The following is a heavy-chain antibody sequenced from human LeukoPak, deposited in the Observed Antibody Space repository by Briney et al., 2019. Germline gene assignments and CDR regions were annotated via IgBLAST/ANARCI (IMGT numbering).Heavy chain of an antibody. CDR3: AKVAIHGLNGDYRYFDY. J-gene: IGHJ4*02. D-gene: IGHD4-17*01. CDR2: INWNGDST. CDR1: GFTFDDYG. Sequence: GGSLRLSCAASGFTFDDYGMSWGRQAPGKGLEWGSNINWNGDSTGYADSVKGRFIISRDNAKNFLYLQMNSLRAEDTALYYCAKVAIHGLNGDYRYFDYWGQGTLVTVSS. V-gene: IGHV3-20*04.